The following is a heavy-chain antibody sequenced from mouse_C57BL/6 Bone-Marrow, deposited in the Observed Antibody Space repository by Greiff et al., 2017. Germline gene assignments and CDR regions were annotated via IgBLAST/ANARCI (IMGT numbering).Heavy chain of an antibody. D-gene: IGHD1-1*01. Sequence: EVKLMESGGGLVQPGESLKLSCESNEYEFPSHDMSWVRKTPEKRLELVAAINSDGGSTYYPDTIESRFIISIDNTKKTLYLRMRSLRSEDTALYYCARQKFITTVPYYFDFWGKGTTLTVSS. V-gene: IGHV5-2*01. CDR2: INSDGGST. J-gene: IGHJ2*01. CDR1: EYEFPSHD. CDR3: ARQKFITTVPYYFDF.